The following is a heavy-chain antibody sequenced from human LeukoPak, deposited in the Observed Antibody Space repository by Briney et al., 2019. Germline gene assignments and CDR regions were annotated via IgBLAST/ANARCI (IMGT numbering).Heavy chain of an antibody. CDR2: IIPIFGTA. V-gene: IGHV1-69*05. CDR1: GYTLTGYY. CDR3: ARGSSGYSYYFDY. J-gene: IGHJ4*02. D-gene: IGHD3-22*01. Sequence: ASVKVSCKASGYTLTGYYMHWVRQAPGQGLEWMGGIIPIFGTANYAQKFQGRVTITTDESTSTAYMELSSLRSEDTAVYYCARGSSGYSYYFDYWGQGTLVTVSS.